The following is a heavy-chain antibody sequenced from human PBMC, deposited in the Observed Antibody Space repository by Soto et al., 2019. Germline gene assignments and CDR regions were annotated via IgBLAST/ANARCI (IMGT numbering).Heavy chain of an antibody. V-gene: IGHV3-30*03. CDR2: ISYDGSNK. CDR3: ALNRDGYNFGGVSGAGS. CDR1: GFTFSSYG. Sequence: GGSLRLSCAASGFTFSSYGMHWVRQAPGKGLEWVAVISYDGSNKYYADSVKGRFTISRDNSKNTLYLQMNSLRAEDTAVYYCALNRDGYNFGGVSGAGSWGQGTLVTVSS. D-gene: IGHD3-3*01. J-gene: IGHJ5*02.